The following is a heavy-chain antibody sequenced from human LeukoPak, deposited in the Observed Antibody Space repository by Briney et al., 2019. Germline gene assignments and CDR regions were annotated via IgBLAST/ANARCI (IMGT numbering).Heavy chain of an antibody. J-gene: IGHJ5*02. V-gene: IGHV4-59*08. CDR3: ARRAVPSWFDP. CDR1: GGSISSYY. CDR2: IYYSGST. Sequence: KSSETLSLTCTVSGGSISSYYWSWIRQPPGKGLEWIGYIYYSGSTNYNPSLKSRVTISVDTSKNQFSLELSSVTAADTAVYYCARRAVPSWFDPWGQGTLVTVSS. D-gene: IGHD2-2*01.